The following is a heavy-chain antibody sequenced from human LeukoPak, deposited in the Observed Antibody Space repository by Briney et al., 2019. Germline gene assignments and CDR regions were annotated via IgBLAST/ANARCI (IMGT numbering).Heavy chain of an antibody. CDR3: ARDGESDSSSSSDCGMDV. CDR2: ISAYNGNT. Sequence: ASVKVSCTASGYTFTSYGISWVRQAPGQGLEWMGWISAYNGNTNYAQKLQGRVTMTTDTSTSTAYMELRSLRSDDTAVYYCARDGESDSSSSSDCGMDVWGQGTTVTVSS. D-gene: IGHD6-6*01. J-gene: IGHJ6*02. CDR1: GYTFTSYG. V-gene: IGHV1-18*01.